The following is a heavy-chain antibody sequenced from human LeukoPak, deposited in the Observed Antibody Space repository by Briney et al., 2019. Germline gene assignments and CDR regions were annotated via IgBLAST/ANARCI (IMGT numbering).Heavy chain of an antibody. V-gene: IGHV4-4*07. CDR1: GDSFINYY. Sequence: SDTLSLTCSVSGDSFINYYWSWIRQPAGKGLEWIGRIYTSGGVNYNPSLKSRVTISVDTSKNQFSLKLSSVTAADTAVYYCARERQQLVGDDAFDIWGQGTMVTVSS. D-gene: IGHD6-13*01. CDR3: ARERQQLVGDDAFDI. J-gene: IGHJ3*02. CDR2: IYTSGGV.